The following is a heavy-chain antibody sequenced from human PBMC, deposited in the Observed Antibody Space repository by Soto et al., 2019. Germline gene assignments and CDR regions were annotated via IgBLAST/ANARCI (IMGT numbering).Heavy chain of an antibody. J-gene: IGHJ4*02. Sequence: QVVLQESGPGLVKPSETLSLTCSVSGRSITSYYWSWVRQPPXXGLEWIGYIYDNGITSQNPSLKSRVTMSADTSQNQFSLKLTSVTGADTAVYYCARTYDSNGYANEFDSWGQGILVTVTS. CDR2: IYDNGIT. V-gene: IGHV4-59*12. CDR3: ARTYDSNGYANEFDS. D-gene: IGHD3-22*01. CDR1: GRSITSYY.